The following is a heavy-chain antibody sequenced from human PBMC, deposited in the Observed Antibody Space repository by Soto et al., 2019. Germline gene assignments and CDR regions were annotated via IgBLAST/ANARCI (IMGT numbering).Heavy chain of an antibody. CDR2: IYWDDDK. CDR3: ARSKYSISSFDY. D-gene: IGHD6-6*01. V-gene: IGHV2-5*02. J-gene: IGHJ4*02. CDR1: GFSLIADGVC. Sequence: SGPTLVNPTQTLTLTFTFSGFSLIADGVCVGWIRQPPGKALDWLAVIYWDDDKRYSPSLKSRLTITKDTSKNQVLLTMTNMDPVDTATYFCARSKYSISSFDYWGQGALVTVSS.